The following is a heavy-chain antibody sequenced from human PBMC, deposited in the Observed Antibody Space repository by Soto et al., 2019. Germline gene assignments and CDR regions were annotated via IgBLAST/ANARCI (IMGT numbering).Heavy chain of an antibody. V-gene: IGHV3-53*01. CDR2: IYSGGST. J-gene: IGHJ6*02. CDR1: GFTVSSNY. D-gene: IGHD5-12*01. Sequence: PGGSLRLSCAASGFTVSSNYMSWVRQAPGKGLEWVSVIYSGGSTYYADSVKGRFTISRDNSKNTLYLQMNSLRAEDTAVYYCARDRRSRVRGYSGYDYYYYYGMDVWGQGTTVTVSS. CDR3: ARDRRSRVRGYSGYDYYYYYGMDV.